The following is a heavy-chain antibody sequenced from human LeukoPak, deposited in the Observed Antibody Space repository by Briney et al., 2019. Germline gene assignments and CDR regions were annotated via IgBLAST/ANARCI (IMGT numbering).Heavy chain of an antibody. J-gene: IGHJ4*02. CDR1: GGTFSSYA. V-gene: IGHV1-69*01. Sequence: SVKVSCKASGGTFSSYAISWVRQAPGQGLEWMGGIIPIFGTANYAQKFQGRVTITADESTSTAYMELSSLRSEDTAVYYCARGYRQQQLAHFDYWGQGTLVTVSS. CDR2: IIPIFGTA. D-gene: IGHD6-13*01. CDR3: ARGYRQQQLAHFDY.